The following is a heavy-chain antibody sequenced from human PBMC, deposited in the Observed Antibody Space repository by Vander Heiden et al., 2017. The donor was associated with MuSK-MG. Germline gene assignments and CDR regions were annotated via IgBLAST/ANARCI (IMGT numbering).Heavy chain of an antibody. V-gene: IGHV1-18*01. CDR2: ISAYNGNT. J-gene: IGHJ5*02. Sequence: QVQLVQSGAEVKTPGASVKVSCKASGYTFTSYGISWVRQAPGQGLEWMGWISAYNGNTNYAQKLQGRVTMTTDTSTSTAYMELRSLRSEETAVYYCAREYSTNGGCRYKYNWFDPWGQGTLVTVSS. D-gene: IGHD2-8*01. CDR3: AREYSTNGGCRYKYNWFDP. CDR1: GYTFTSYG.